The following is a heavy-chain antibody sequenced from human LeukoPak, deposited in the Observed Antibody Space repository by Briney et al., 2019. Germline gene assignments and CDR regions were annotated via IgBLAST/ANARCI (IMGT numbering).Heavy chain of an antibody. V-gene: IGHV3-53*05. J-gene: IGHJ6*02. D-gene: IGHD6-19*01. Sequence: GGSLRLSCAASGFTVSSNYMSWVRQAPGKGLEWVSVIYSGGSTYYADSVKGRFTISRDNSKNTLYLQMNSLRAEDTAVYYCARDEQWLVFPYYYGMDVWGQGTTVTVSS. CDR1: GFTVSSNY. CDR2: IYSGGST. CDR3: ARDEQWLVFPYYYGMDV.